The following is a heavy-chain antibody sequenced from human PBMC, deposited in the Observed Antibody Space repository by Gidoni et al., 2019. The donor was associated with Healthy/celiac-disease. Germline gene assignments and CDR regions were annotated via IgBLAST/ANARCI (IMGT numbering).Heavy chain of an antibody. Sequence: QLQLQESGPGLVKPSETLSLTCAVSGYSIISVYSWGWIRQPPGKGLEWIGSIYHSGSTYYNQSRKSRVTISVDTSKNQFSLKLSSVTAADTAVYYCARVGYYDSSGYYYWINYWGQGTLVTVSS. V-gene: IGHV4-38-2*01. CDR3: ARVGYYDSSGYYYWINY. CDR2: IYHSGST. J-gene: IGHJ4*02. CDR1: GYSIISVYS. D-gene: IGHD3-22*01.